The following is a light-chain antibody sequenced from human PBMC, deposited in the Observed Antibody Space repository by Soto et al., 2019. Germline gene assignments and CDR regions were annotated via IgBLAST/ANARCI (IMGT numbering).Light chain of an antibody. CDR3: STYTNNSPHV. Sequence: QSVLTQPASVSGSPGQSITISCTGTSSDVGAYNYVSWYLQHPGKAPKLMIYEVSNRPSGVSNRFSGSKSGKTASLTISGLQAEDEADYYCSTYTNNSPHVFGTGTKLTVL. CDR2: EVS. CDR1: SSDVGAYNY. V-gene: IGLV2-14*01. J-gene: IGLJ1*01.